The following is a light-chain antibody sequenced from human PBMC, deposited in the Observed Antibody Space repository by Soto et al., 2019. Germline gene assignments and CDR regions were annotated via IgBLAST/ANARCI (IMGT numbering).Light chain of an antibody. J-gene: IGKJ4*01. V-gene: IGKV4-1*01. Sequence: DIVMTQSPDSLAVSLGERATINCKSSQSVLYSSNNKNYLAWYQQKPGQPPKLLIYWASTRESGVPDRFSGSGSGTDFPLTISSLQTEDVAVYYCQQYYSTPLTFGGGTKVKIK. CDR1: QSVLYSSNNKNY. CDR3: QQYYSTPLT. CDR2: WAS.